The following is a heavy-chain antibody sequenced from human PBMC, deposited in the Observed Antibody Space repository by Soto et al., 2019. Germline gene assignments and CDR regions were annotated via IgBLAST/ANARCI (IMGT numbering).Heavy chain of an antibody. CDR2: MNPNSGNT. J-gene: IGHJ5*02. Sequence: GASVKVSCKASGYTFTSYDINWVRQATGQGLEWMGWMNPNSGNTGYAQKFQGRVTMTRNTSISTAYMELSSLRSEDTAVYYCARSSLESAGILVFVVSWFDPWGQGTLVSVSS. V-gene: IGHV1-8*01. D-gene: IGHD3-10*01. CDR1: GYTFTSYD. CDR3: ARSSLESAGILVFVVSWFDP.